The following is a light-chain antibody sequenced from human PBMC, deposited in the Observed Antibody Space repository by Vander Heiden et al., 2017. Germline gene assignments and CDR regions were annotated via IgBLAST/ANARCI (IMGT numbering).Light chain of an antibody. CDR1: HTTSTRN. V-gene: IGKV3-20*01. Sequence: ELVLSQSPGTLSLSPGDRAIISCSPSHTTSTRNLAWYQHKHGQTPRLLIYAATNRATGIPDRFRGSGSGADFTLAIGRLEPEDFAVYCCRQDGVSPKTFGQGTKVEV. J-gene: IGKJ1*01. CDR3: RQDGVSPKT. CDR2: AAT.